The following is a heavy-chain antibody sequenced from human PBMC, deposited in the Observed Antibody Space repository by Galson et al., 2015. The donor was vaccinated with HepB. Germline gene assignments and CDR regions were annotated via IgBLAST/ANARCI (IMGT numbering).Heavy chain of an antibody. D-gene: IGHD4-23*01. CDR2: ISSNGGST. CDR1: GFTFSSYA. V-gene: IGHV3-64D*06. CDR3: VKDRDGGFNY. Sequence: SLRLSCAASGFTFSSYAMHWVRQAPGKGLEYVSAISSNGGSTYYADSVKGRFTISRDNSKNTLYLLMSSLRAEDTAVYYCVKDRDGGFNYWGQGTLVTVSS. J-gene: IGHJ4*02.